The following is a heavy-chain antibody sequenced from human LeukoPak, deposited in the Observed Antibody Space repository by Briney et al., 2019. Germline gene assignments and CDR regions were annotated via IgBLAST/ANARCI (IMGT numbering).Heavy chain of an antibody. D-gene: IGHD4-11*01. CDR3: ARRFGERLYSNNDAFDS. Sequence: GESLKISCQASGYTFAKYWIGWVRPMPGKGLGWMGIIYPGGSDTRYGPSCQGQVAISVDKSINTAYLQWIRLKASDTAMYYCARRFGERLYSNNDAFDSWGQGTLVTVSS. CDR1: GYTFAKYW. J-gene: IGHJ4*02. V-gene: IGHV5-51*01. CDR2: IYPGGSDT.